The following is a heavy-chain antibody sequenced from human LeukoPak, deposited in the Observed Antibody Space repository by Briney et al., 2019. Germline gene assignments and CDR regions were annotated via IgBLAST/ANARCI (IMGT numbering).Heavy chain of an antibody. D-gene: IGHD2-21*01. Sequence: GGSLRLSCAASGFTFSTYAIHWVRQAPGKGLEWVAVISNDGSYEYYADSVKGRFTISRDNYKDTVYLQMNSLREEDTAVYYCAKDMGDIVVVSPISLDYWGQGTLVTVSS. CDR3: AKDMGDIVVVSPISLDY. V-gene: IGHV3-30*04. J-gene: IGHJ4*02. CDR2: ISNDGSYE. CDR1: GFTFSTYA.